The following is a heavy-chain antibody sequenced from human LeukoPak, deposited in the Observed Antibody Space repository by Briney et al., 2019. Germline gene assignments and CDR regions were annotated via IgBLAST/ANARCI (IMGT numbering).Heavy chain of an antibody. J-gene: IGHJ6*03. CDR1: GFSFSSYG. V-gene: IGHV3-48*04. CDR2: ISSSGSAI. CDR3: ARGQDCSGGSCYLMYYYYYMDV. Sequence: GGSLRLSCAASGFSFSSYGMSWIRQAPGKGLEWVSYISSSGSAIYYADSVKGRFTISRDNAKNSLYLQMNSLRAEDTAVYYCARGQDCSGGSCYLMYYYYYMDVWGKGTTVTVSS. D-gene: IGHD2-15*01.